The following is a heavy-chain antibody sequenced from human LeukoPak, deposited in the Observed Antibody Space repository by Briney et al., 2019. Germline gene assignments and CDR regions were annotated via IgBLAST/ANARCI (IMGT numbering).Heavy chain of an antibody. Sequence: GGSLRLSCAASGFTFGDYYMSWIRQAPGKGLEWVSYISSSGSTIYYADSVKGRFTISRDNAKNSLYLQMNSLRAEDTAVYYCARDSIQLWLVDYWGQGTLVTVSS. CDR1: GFTFGDYY. CDR2: ISSSGSTI. J-gene: IGHJ4*02. D-gene: IGHD5-18*01. V-gene: IGHV3-11*04. CDR3: ARDSIQLWLVDY.